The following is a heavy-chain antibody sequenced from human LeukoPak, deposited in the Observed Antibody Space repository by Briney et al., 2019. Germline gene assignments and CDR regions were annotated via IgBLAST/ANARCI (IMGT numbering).Heavy chain of an antibody. CDR1: GYTFTNYG. Sequence: ASVKVSCETSGYTFTNYGVSWVRQAPGQGLEWMGWISAYNGNTNYAQKLQGRVTMTTDTSTNTAYMELRSLTSDDTAVYYCARDRGSGWYKPFDYWGQGTLVTVSS. J-gene: IGHJ4*02. CDR2: ISAYNGNT. D-gene: IGHD6-19*01. V-gene: IGHV1-18*01. CDR3: ARDRGSGWYKPFDY.